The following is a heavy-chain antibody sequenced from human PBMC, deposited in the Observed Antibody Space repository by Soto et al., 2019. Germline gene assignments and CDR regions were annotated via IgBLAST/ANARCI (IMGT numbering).Heavy chain of an antibody. V-gene: IGHV1-2*04. CDR1: GYTFTDYY. Sequence: ASVKVSCKASGYTFTDYYMHWVRQAPGQGLEWMGWINPNSGGTNYAQKFQGWVTMTRDTSISTAYVELSRLRSDDTAVYYCARGLTMVRGAYPYWGQGTLVTVPS. D-gene: IGHD3-10*01. CDR2: INPNSGGT. J-gene: IGHJ4*02. CDR3: ARGLTMVRGAYPY.